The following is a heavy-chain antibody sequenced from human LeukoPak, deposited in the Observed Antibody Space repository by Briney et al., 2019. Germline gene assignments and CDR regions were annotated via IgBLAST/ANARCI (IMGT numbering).Heavy chain of an antibody. V-gene: IGHV3-48*03. Sequence: HPGGSLRLSCAASGFTFSSYEMNWVRQAPGKGLEWVSYISSSGSTIYYADSVRGRFTVSRDNSKSSLYLQMNSLSTEDTAVYYCAKDYLTGYSSSWYGDWGQGTLVTVSS. CDR3: AKDYLTGYSSSWYGD. J-gene: IGHJ4*02. CDR2: ISSSGSTI. D-gene: IGHD6-13*01. CDR1: GFTFSSYE.